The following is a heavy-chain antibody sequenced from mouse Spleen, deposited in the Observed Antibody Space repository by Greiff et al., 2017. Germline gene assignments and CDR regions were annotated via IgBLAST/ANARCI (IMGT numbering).Heavy chain of an antibody. J-gene: IGHJ4*01. D-gene: IGHD1-1*01. CDR1: GYSFTGYY. V-gene: IGHV1-42*01. CDR2: INPSTGGT. CDR3: ARRGGSNYNAMDY. Sequence: EVQLQQSGPELVKPGASVKISCKASGYSFTGYYMNWVKQSPEKSLEWIGEINPSTGGTTYNQKFKAKATLTVDKSSSTAYMQLKSLTSEDSAVYYCARRGGSNYNAMDYWGQGTSVTVSS.